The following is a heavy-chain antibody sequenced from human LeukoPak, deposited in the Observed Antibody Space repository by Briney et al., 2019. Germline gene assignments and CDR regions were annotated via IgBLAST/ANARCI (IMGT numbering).Heavy chain of an antibody. CDR2: IYYSGTT. J-gene: IGHJ4*02. CDR3: ARADYYGSGFDY. CDR1: GGSISSSSYY. Sequence: SETLSLTCTVSGGSISSSSYYWGWIRQPPGKGLEWIGSIYYSGTTHYNPSLESRVTISVDTSKNQFSLKLSSVTAADTAVYYCARADYYGSGFDYWGQGTLVTVSS. V-gene: IGHV4-39*07. D-gene: IGHD3-10*01.